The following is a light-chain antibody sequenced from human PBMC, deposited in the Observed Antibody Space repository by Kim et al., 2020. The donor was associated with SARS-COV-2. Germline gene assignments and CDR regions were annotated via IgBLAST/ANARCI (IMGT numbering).Light chain of an antibody. V-gene: IGLV2-8*01. CDR2: EVS. CDR3: SSYAGSNNWV. Sequence: GQSVTISCPGTSSDVGGYNYVSWYQQHPGKAPKLMIYEVSKRPSGAPDRFSGSKSGNTASLTVSGLQAEDEADYYCSSYAGSNNWVFGGGTQLTVL. CDR1: SSDVGGYNY. J-gene: IGLJ3*02.